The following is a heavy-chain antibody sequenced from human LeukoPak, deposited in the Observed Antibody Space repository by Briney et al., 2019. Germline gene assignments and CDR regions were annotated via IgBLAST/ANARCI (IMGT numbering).Heavy chain of an antibody. CDR2: IYYSGST. J-gene: IGHJ3*02. CDR1: GVSISSYY. V-gene: IGHV4-59*01. CDR3: ARALQPGVYAFDI. D-gene: IGHD6-13*01. Sequence: PSETLSLTCTVSGVSISSYYWTWIRQPPGEGLEWIGYIYYSGSTNYNPSLKSRVTISVDASKNQFSLKLSSVTAADTAVYYCARALQPGVYAFDIWGQGTMVTVSS.